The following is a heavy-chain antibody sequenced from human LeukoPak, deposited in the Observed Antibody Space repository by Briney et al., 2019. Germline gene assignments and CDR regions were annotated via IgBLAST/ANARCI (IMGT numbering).Heavy chain of an antibody. CDR1: GGSISSGDYY. J-gene: IGHJ4*02. CDR3: ARCAGPLYGSGLFYFDY. CDR2: IYYSGST. V-gene: IGHV4-30-4*01. Sequence: PSETLSLTCTVSGGSISSGDYYWSWIRQPPGKGLEWIGYIYYSGSTYYNPSLKSRVTISVDTSRNQFSLKLSSVTAADTAVYYCARCAGPLYGSGLFYFDYWGQGTLVTVSS. D-gene: IGHD3-10*01.